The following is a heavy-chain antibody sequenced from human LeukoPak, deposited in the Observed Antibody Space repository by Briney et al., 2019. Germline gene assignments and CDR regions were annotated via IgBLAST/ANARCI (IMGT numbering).Heavy chain of an antibody. D-gene: IGHD2-21*02. J-gene: IGHJ6*03. CDR1: GGTFSSYA. CDR3: ARGVVVTARPPDYYYYYMDV. CDR2: IIPIFGTA. Sequence: ASVKVSCKASGGTFSSYAISWVRQAPGQGLEWMGGIIPIFGTANYAQKFQGRVTITADESTSTAYMELSSLRSEDTAVYYCARGVVVTARPPDYYYYYMDVWGKGTTVTISS. V-gene: IGHV1-69*13.